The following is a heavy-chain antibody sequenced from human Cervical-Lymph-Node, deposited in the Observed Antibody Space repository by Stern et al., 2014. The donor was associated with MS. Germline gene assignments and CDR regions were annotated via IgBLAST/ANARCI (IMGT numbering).Heavy chain of an antibody. V-gene: IGHV5-51*01. CDR3: ARLRTDYGALDY. CDR1: GNSFTSYW. CDR2: IYPGDSDT. Sequence: QLVQSGAEVKKPGESLKISCKGSGNSFTSYWIGWVRQMPGKGLEWIGLIYPGDSDTRYSPSFFGQVTISVDKSITTAYLQWSSLKASDTAMYYCARLRTDYGALDYWGQGTLVTVSS. J-gene: IGHJ4*02. D-gene: IGHD4-17*01.